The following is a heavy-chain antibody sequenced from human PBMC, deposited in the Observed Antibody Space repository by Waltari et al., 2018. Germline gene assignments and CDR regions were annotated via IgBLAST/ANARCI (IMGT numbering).Heavy chain of an antibody. Sequence: QVQLVQSGAAVKKPGSSVKVSCKASGGTFSSYAISWVRQAPGQGLEWMGGIIPLLGIANHAQKMQVRVTITSDECTSTAYVELSSLRSEDTAVYYCASADIVVVPAADQAYYMDVLGKGTTVTVSS. J-gene: IGHJ6*03. V-gene: IGHV1-69*04. CDR3: ASADIVVVPAADQAYYMDV. CDR1: GGTFSSYA. CDR2: IIPLLGIA. D-gene: IGHD2-2*01.